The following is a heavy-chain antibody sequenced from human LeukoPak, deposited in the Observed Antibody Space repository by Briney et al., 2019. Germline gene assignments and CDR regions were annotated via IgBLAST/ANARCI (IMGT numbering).Heavy chain of an antibody. J-gene: IGHJ4*02. CDR1: GFSVSSSY. V-gene: IGHV3-53*01. Sequence: GGSLRLSCAASGFSVSSSYMSWVRQAPGRGLEWVAVIYSGESTNYADSVKGRFTISRDSSKNTLYLQMNSLRAEDTAVYYCARASGIDYTDMPDYWGQGTLVTVSS. CDR2: IYSGEST. CDR3: ARASGIDYTDMPDY. D-gene: IGHD1-26*01.